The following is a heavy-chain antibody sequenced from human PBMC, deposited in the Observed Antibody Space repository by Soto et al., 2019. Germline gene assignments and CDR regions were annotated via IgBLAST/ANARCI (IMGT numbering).Heavy chain of an antibody. J-gene: IGHJ4*02. CDR2: IKSKADGGTI. CDR3: ATWAGAGSYYSCDY. CDR1: SFPFTNAW. D-gene: IGHD3-10*01. Sequence: GGSLRLSCAVSSFPFTNAWMNWVRQAPGKGLEWVGRIKSKADGGTIDYAAPVKGRFTISRDDSKNTLYLQMNSLKTEDTAVYYCATWAGAGSYYSCDYCGRGTLVTVSA. V-gene: IGHV3-15*07.